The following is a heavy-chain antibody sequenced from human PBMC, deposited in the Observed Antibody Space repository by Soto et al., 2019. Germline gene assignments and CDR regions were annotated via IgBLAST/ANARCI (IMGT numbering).Heavy chain of an antibody. V-gene: IGHV1-69*06. J-gene: IGHJ4*02. Sequence: QMQLVQSGAEVKKPGSSVKVSCKASGGTLSSFINYPINWVRQAPGQGLEWMGGIVPNVGTVNYAQKFQGRVTITADKSTGTAYIEQRSLRSEDTALYYCARRDTSGFLRYFDNWGQGTLVTVSS. CDR1: GGTLSSFINYP. CDR2: IVPNVGTV. D-gene: IGHD3-3*01. CDR3: ARRDTSGFLRYFDN.